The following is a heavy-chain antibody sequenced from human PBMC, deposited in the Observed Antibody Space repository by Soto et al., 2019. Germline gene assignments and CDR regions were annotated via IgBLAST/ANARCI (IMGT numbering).Heavy chain of an antibody. CDR2: IKSKTDGGTT. V-gene: IGHV3-15*07. CDR1: GFTFSNAW. Sequence: EVQLVESGGGLVKPGGSLRLSCAASGFTFSNAWMNWVRQAPGKGLEWVGRIKSKTDGGTTDYAAPVKGRFTISRDDSKNTLYLQMNSLNTEDTAVYYCTTDPDYYDSSGYFQFDYWGQGTLVTVSS. D-gene: IGHD3-22*01. J-gene: IGHJ4*02. CDR3: TTDPDYYDSSGYFQFDY.